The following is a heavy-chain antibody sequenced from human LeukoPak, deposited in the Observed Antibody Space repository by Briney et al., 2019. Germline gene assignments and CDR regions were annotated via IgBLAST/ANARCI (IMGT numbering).Heavy chain of an antibody. D-gene: IGHD1-26*01. J-gene: IGHJ5*02. Sequence: GSLRLSCAASGFTFSRFWMSWVRQAPDKGLEWVANINEDGSEAYYVDSVRGRFTISRDNPKNSVSLQMNSLRAEDTALYYCARREWLRHERTGYYAFDAWGQGTLVTVSS. CDR1: GFTFSRFW. CDR3: ARREWLRHERTGYYAFDA. CDR2: INEDGSEA. V-gene: IGHV3-7*01.